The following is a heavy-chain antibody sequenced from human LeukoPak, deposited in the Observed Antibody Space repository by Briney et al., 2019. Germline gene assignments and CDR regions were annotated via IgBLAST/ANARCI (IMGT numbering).Heavy chain of an antibody. CDR1: GFTFSSYG. Sequence: GGSLRLSCAASGFTFSSYGMHWVRQAPGKGLEWVAVISYDGSNKYYADSVKGRFTIFRDNSKNTLYLQMNSLRAEDTAVYYCAKDIRYRSGYYAYYYYGMDVWGQGTTVTVSS. V-gene: IGHV3-30*18. CDR2: ISYDGSNK. CDR3: AKDIRYRSGYYAYYYYGMDV. D-gene: IGHD3-3*01. J-gene: IGHJ6*02.